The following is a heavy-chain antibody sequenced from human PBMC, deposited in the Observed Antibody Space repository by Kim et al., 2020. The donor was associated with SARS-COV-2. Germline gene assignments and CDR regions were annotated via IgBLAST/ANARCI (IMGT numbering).Heavy chain of an antibody. J-gene: IGHJ3*02. Sequence: SETLSLTCTVSGGSISSSSYYWGWIRQPPGKGLEWIGSIYYSGSTYYNRSLKSRVTIFVDTSKNQFSLKLSSVTAADTAVYYCVRRLIRITIFGVVYDAFDIWGQGTMVTVSS. V-gene: IGHV4-39*01. CDR1: GGSISSSSYY. CDR2: IYYSGST. CDR3: VRRLIRITIFGVVYDAFDI. D-gene: IGHD3-3*01.